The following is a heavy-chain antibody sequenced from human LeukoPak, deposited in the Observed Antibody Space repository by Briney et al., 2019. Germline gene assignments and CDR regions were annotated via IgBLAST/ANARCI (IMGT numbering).Heavy chain of an antibody. J-gene: IGHJ6*02. V-gene: IGHV1-69*13. CDR2: IIPIFGTA. CDR1: GGTFSSYA. D-gene: IGHD3-10*01. CDR3: ASHVLLWFGEYYYGMDV. Sequence: SVKVSCTASGGTFSSYAISWVRQAPGQGLEWMGGIIPIFGTANYAQKFQGRVTITADESTSTAYMELSSLRSEDTAVYYCASHVLLWFGEYYYGMDVWGQGTTVTVSS.